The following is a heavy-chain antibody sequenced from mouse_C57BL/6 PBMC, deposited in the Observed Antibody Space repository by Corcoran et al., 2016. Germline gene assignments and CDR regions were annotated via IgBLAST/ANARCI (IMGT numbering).Heavy chain of an antibody. J-gene: IGHJ1*03. V-gene: IGHV9-3*01. Sequence: QIQLGQSGPELKKPGETVKISCKASGYTFTTYGMSWVKQAPGKGLKWMGWINTYSGVPTYADDFKGRFAFSLETSASTAYLQINNLKNEDTATYFCARPPYYYGSRDWFFDVCGTGTTVTVSS. D-gene: IGHD1-1*01. CDR1: GYTFTTYG. CDR3: ARPPYYYGSRDWFFDV. CDR2: INTYSGVP.